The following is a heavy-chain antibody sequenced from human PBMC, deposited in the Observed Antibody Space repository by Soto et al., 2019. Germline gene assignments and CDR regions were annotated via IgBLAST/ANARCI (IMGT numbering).Heavy chain of an antibody. V-gene: IGHV1-3*01. CDR1: GYTFTTYA. J-gene: IGHJ4*02. Sequence: ASVKVSCKASGYTFTTYAIHWVRQAPGQRLEWMGWINAGNGNTKYSQRFQGRVTITRDTSASTAYMELSSLKSEDTAVYYCARSIVVVTALDYWGQGTLVTVSS. CDR3: ARSIVVVTALDY. CDR2: INAGNGNT. D-gene: IGHD2-21*02.